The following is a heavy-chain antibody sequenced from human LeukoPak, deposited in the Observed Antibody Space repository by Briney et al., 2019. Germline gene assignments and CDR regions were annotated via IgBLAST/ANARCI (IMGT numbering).Heavy chain of an antibody. J-gene: IGHJ4*02. CDR1: GYTFTSYD. D-gene: IGHD3-16*02. V-gene: IGHV1-8*01. CDR2: MNPNSGNT. Sequence: ASVTVSCTASGYTFTSYDINWVRQATGQGLEWMGWMNPNSGNTGYAQKFQGRVTMTRNTSISTDYMELSSLRSEDTAVYYCARLEGAYYDYVWGSYRLDYWGQGTLVTVSS. CDR3: ARLEGAYYDYVWGSYRLDY.